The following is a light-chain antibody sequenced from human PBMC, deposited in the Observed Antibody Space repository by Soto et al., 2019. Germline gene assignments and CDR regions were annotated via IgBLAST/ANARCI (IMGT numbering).Light chain of an antibody. Sequence: EVVLTQSPATLSLSPGERATLSCRASQSVNVNLAWHQQKPGQPPRLLIYGASTRAAGVPARFTGSGSGTELTLTISSLQSDDFAVYYCQQYNHWPPYTFGQGTKLEIK. CDR1: QSVNVN. CDR2: GAS. V-gene: IGKV3-15*01. J-gene: IGKJ2*01. CDR3: QQYNHWPPYT.